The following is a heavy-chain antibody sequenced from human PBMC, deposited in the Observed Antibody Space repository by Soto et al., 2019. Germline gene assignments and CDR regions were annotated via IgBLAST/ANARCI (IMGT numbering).Heavy chain of an antibody. Sequence: EVQLLESGGGLVQPGGSLRLSCAASGFTFSSYAMSWVRQAPGKGLEWVSAISGSGGSTYYADSVKGRFTISRDNSKNTLYLQMNSLRAEDTAVYYCAKGLDYDSSGYYDSPFDYWGQGTLVTVSS. CDR3: AKGLDYDSSGYYDSPFDY. V-gene: IGHV3-23*01. CDR2: ISGSGGST. CDR1: GFTFSSYA. D-gene: IGHD3-22*01. J-gene: IGHJ4*02.